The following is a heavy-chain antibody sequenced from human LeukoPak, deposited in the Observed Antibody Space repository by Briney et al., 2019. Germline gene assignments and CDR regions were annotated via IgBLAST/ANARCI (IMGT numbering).Heavy chain of an antibody. CDR3: ARRGGDYFDFDY. CDR2: IYYSGST. CDR1: GGSISSYY. Sequence: SETLSLTCTVSGGSISSYYWSWIRQPPGKGLEWIGSIYYSGSTYYNPSLKSRVTISVDTSKNQFSLKLSSVTAADTAVYYCARRGGDYFDFDYWGQGTLVTVSS. D-gene: IGHD4-17*01. J-gene: IGHJ4*02. V-gene: IGHV4-39*01.